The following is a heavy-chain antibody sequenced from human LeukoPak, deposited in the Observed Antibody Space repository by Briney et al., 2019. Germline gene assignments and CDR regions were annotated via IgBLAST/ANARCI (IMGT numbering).Heavy chain of an antibody. D-gene: IGHD6-13*01. Sequence: GASVKVSCKASGGTFSSYAISWVRRAPGQGLEWMGRIIPILGIANYAQKFQGRVTITADKSTSTAYMELSSLRSEDTAVYYCARDRTAAGPAELAFDIWGQGTMVTVSS. CDR1: GGTFSSYA. CDR3: ARDRTAAGPAELAFDI. V-gene: IGHV1-69*04. J-gene: IGHJ3*02. CDR2: IIPILGIA.